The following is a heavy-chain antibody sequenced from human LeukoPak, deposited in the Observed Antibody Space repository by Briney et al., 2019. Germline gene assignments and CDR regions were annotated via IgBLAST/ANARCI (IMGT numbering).Heavy chain of an antibody. Sequence: SVKVSCKASGGTFSSYAISWVRQAPGQGLEWMGGIIPIFGTANYAQKFQGRVTITADESTSTAYMELSSLRYEDMAVYYCAKYTADSGTYSAAYFDYWGQGTLVTVSS. CDR1: GGTFSSYA. D-gene: IGHD1-26*01. CDR3: AKYTADSGTYSAAYFDY. V-gene: IGHV1-69*13. J-gene: IGHJ4*02. CDR2: IIPIFGTA.